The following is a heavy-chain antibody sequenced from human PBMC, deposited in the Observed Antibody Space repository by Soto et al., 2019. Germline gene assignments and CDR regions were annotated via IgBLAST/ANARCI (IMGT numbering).Heavy chain of an antibody. V-gene: IGHV1-69*13. Sequence: ASVKVSCKSSGGTFSSHSINWVRQAPGQGLEWMGGIIPIFGPANFAKNFQGRVTVTADESTTTAYMELSSLTSEDTAVYYCATGSFTSTGGRIGYHYNAMDVWGQGTTVTVSS. CDR2: IIPIFGPA. J-gene: IGHJ6*02. CDR3: ATGSFTSTGGRIGYHYNAMDV. D-gene: IGHD1-1*01. CDR1: GGTFSSHS.